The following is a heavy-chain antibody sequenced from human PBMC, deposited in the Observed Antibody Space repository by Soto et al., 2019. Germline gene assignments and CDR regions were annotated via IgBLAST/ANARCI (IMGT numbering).Heavy chain of an antibody. CDR2: INHSGST. CDR1: GGSFSGYY. D-gene: IGHD3-10*01. CDR3: ARGKGAHYGSGSYLYYYGMDV. J-gene: IGHJ6*02. V-gene: IGHV4-34*01. Sequence: SETLSLTCAVYGGSFSGYYWSWIRQPPGKGLEWIGEINHSGSTNYNPSLKSRVTISVDTSKNQFSLKLSSVTAADTAVYYCARGKGAHYGSGSYLYYYGMDVWGQGTTVT.